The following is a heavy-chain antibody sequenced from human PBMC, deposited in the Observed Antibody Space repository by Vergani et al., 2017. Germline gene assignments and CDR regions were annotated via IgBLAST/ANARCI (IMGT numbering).Heavy chain of an antibody. CDR2: ISSSSSYI. D-gene: IGHD3-16*01. V-gene: IGHV3-21*04. Sequence: EVQLVESGGGLVKPGGSLRLSCAASGFTFSSYSMNWVRQAPGKGLEWVSSISSSSSYIYYADSVKGRFTISRDNAKNSLYLQMNSLRAEDTAVYYCAKDEGDYYYYMDVWGKGTTVTVSS. CDR1: GFTFSSYS. J-gene: IGHJ6*03. CDR3: AKDEGDYYYYMDV.